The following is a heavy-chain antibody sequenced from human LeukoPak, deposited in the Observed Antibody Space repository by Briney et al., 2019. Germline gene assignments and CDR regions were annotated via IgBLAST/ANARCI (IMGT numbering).Heavy chain of an antibody. CDR2: ISSNGGST. V-gene: IGHV3-64*01. J-gene: IGHJ4*02. CDR3: ARGPYSSSSSTYDY. CDR1: GFTFRIYA. Sequence: GGSLRLSCAGSGFTFRIYAMSWVRQAPGKGLEYVSAISSNGGSTYYANSVKGRFTISRDNSKNTLYLQMGSLRAEDMAVYYCARGPYSSSSSTYDYWGQGTLVTVSS. D-gene: IGHD6-6*01.